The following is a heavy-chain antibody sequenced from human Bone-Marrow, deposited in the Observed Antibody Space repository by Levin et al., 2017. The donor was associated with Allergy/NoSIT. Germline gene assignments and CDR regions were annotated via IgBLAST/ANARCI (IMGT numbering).Heavy chain of an antibody. CDR3: AKDGHIRNYYYYMDV. D-gene: IGHD2-21*02. CDR2: ITGGGDDT. V-gene: IGHV3-23*01. CDR1: GFSFGSHA. Sequence: PGGSLRLSCAASGFSFGSHAMTWVRQAPGEGLEWVSTITGGGDDTFSADSVRGRFTISRDNSKDTLYLQMNSLRAEDTAIYYCAKDGHIRNYYYYMDVWGKGTTVTVSS. J-gene: IGHJ6*03.